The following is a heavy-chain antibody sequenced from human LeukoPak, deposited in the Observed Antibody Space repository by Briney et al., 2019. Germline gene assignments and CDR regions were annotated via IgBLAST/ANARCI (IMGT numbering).Heavy chain of an antibody. J-gene: IGHJ4*02. CDR3: ARDWAAHYFDY. Sequence: GGSLRLSCAVSGFSFSTYGFTRVRQAPGKGLEWVSYISSSSALYYADSVKGRFTISRDNAKNSLYLQMNSLRAEDTAVYYCARDWAAHYFDYWGQGILVTISS. CDR1: GFSFSTYG. D-gene: IGHD3-16*01. V-gene: IGHV3-48*04. CDR2: ISSSSAL.